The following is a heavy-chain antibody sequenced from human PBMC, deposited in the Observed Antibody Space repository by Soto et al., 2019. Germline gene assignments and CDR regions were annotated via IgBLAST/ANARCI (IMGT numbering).Heavy chain of an antibody. V-gene: IGHV3-64*01. CDR3: ARRARPDFYYMDV. J-gene: IGHJ6*03. Sequence: EVQLAESGGGLAQPGGSLRLSCAASGFTLSGYAMDWVRQAPGKGLEYVSGISSNGVGTYYANSVQGRSTISRDNSKTTVYLKMGSLRTEDMAVYYCARRARPDFYYMDVWGKGTTVTVSS. CDR2: ISSNGVGT. CDR1: GFTLSGYA. D-gene: IGHD6-6*01.